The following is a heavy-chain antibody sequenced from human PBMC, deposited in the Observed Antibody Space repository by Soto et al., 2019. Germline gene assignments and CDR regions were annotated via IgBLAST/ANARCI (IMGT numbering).Heavy chain of an antibody. J-gene: IGHJ4*02. Sequence: EVQLVESGGGLVQPGGSLRLSCAASGFTFSSYWMHWVRQAPGKGLVWVSHINTDGSTTHYAASVKGRFTISRDNAKNTLYLQMNGLRAEDTAVYFCARDLGGEDDYWGQGTLVAVSS. V-gene: IGHV3-74*01. CDR3: ARDLGGEDDY. CDR1: GFTFSSYW. CDR2: INTDGSTT. D-gene: IGHD7-27*01.